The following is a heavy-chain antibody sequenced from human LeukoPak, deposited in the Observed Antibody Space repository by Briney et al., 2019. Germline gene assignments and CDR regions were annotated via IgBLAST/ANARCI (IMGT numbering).Heavy chain of an antibody. CDR2: ISGSGGRT. CDR3: AKDKGYNWSPNAFDI. D-gene: IGHD1-1*01. J-gene: IGHJ3*02. V-gene: IGHV3-23*01. Sequence: GGSLKLSCAGSGFPFSRYSMGWVRQAPRKGLEWVSAISGSGGRTYYAGSVKGRFTISRDNSKNTLYLQMNSLRVEDTAIYYCAKDKGYNWSPNAFDIWGQGTMVTVSS. CDR1: GFPFSRYS.